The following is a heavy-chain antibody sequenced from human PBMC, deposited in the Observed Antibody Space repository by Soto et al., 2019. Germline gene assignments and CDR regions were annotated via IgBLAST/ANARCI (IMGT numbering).Heavy chain of an antibody. D-gene: IGHD2-2*02. Sequence: QVQLVQSGAEVKKPGSSVKVSCKASGGTFSSYAISWVRQAPGQGLEWMGGIIPIFGTANYAQKFQGRVTITADKSTSTAYMELSSLRSEDTAVYYCASMLGYCSSTSCYNGYYGMDVCGQGTTVTVSS. CDR3: ASMLGYCSSTSCYNGYYGMDV. CDR1: GGTFSSYA. CDR2: IIPIFGTA. J-gene: IGHJ6*02. V-gene: IGHV1-69*06.